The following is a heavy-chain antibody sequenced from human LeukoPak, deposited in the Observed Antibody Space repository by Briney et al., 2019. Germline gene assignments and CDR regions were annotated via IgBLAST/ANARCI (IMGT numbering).Heavy chain of an antibody. CDR3: AKFNGWELAEYYLDY. V-gene: IGHV3-23*01. CDR2: MSKSGYYT. Sequence: GGSLRLSCAASGFIFSDYAMSWVRQAPGKGLEWLSGMSKSGYYTYDTESVKGRFTTSRDNSKNTLYLQMSDLRAEDTAIYYCAKFNGWELAEYYLDYWGHGTLVTVSS. J-gene: IGHJ4*01. D-gene: IGHD1-26*01. CDR1: GFIFSDYA.